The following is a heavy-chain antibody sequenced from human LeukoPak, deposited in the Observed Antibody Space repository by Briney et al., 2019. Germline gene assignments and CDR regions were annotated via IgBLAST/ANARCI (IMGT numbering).Heavy chain of an antibody. V-gene: IGHV3-73*01. CDR2: IRSKANSYAT. CDR3: TSSMTGTTFDY. Sequence: GGSLRLSCAASGFTFSGSAMHWIRQASGKGLERVGLIRSKANSYATAYGASVKGRFTISRDDSKNTANLQMNSLKTDDTAVYYCTSSMTGTTFDYWGQGTLVTVSS. J-gene: IGHJ4*02. D-gene: IGHD1-7*01. CDR1: GFTFSGSA.